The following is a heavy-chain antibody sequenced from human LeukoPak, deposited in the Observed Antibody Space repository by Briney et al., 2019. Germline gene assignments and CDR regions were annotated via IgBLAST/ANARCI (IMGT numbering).Heavy chain of an antibody. CDR3: ARVGEKGYYYDSSDPDY. D-gene: IGHD3-22*01. CDR1: GYSISSGYY. J-gene: IGHJ4*02. V-gene: IGHV4-38-2*02. CDR2: IYHSGST. Sequence: SETLSLTCTVSGYSISSGYYWGWIRQPPGKGLEWIGSIYHSGSTYYNPSLKSRVTISVDTSKNQFSLKLSSVTAADTAVYYCARVGEKGYYYDSSDPDYWGQGTLVTVSS.